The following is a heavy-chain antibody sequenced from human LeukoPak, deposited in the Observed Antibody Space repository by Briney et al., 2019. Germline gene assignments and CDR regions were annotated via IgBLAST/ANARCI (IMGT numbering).Heavy chain of an antibody. J-gene: IGHJ6*03. Sequence: ASVKVSCKASGYTFIDYCIHWVRQAPGQGVEWMGRINPNSGGTNYAQKFQGRVTMTSDTSISTAYMELSRLRSDDTAVYYCASEYNWNDPAYYYYMDVWGKGTTVTVSS. CDR1: GYTFIDYC. CDR2: INPNSGGT. V-gene: IGHV1-2*06. D-gene: IGHD1-20*01. CDR3: ASEYNWNDPAYYYYMDV.